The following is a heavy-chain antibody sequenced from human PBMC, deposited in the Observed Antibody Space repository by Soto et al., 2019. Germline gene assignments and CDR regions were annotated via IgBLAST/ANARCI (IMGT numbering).Heavy chain of an antibody. CDR2: IYYSGST. V-gene: IGHV4-39*01. J-gene: IGHJ6*02. D-gene: IGHD5-18*01. CDR3: AIGGYSYGGYYYYYGMDV. CDR1: GGSISSSSYY. Sequence: KPSETLSLTCTVSGGSISSSSYYWGWIRQPPGKGLEWIGSIYYSGSTYYNPSLKSRVTTSVDTSKNQFSLKLSSVTAADTAVYYCAIGGYSYGGYYYYYGMDVWGQGTTVS.